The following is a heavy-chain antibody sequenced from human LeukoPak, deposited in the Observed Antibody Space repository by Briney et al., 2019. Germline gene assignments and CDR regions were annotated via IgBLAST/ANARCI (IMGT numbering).Heavy chain of an antibody. J-gene: IGHJ4*02. CDR3: ARDIVVVAATSPFDY. CDR2: ISAYNGNT. Sequence: ASVKVSCKASGYTFTSYGISWVRQAPGQGLEWMGWISAYNGNTNYAQKLQGRVTMTTDTSTSTAYMELRSLRSDDTAVYYCARDIVVVAATSPFDYWGQGTLLTVSS. CDR1: GYTFTSYG. D-gene: IGHD2-15*01. V-gene: IGHV1-18*01.